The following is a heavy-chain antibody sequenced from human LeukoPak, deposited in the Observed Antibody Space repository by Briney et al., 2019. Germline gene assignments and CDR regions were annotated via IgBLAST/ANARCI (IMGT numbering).Heavy chain of an antibody. J-gene: IGHJ4*02. Sequence: GVPLRLSCSASGFTFSSYAMLCVRDAPGKGLEWVSAIIDSGSPYYADPVEGRFTISRHDCKDILFPQMNSLRAEDTAVLQCAKDRAQQLVLDFWGQGTLVTVSS. V-gene: IGHV3-23*01. D-gene: IGHD6-13*01. CDR2: IIDSGSP. CDR1: GFTFSSYA. CDR3: AKDRAQQLVLDF.